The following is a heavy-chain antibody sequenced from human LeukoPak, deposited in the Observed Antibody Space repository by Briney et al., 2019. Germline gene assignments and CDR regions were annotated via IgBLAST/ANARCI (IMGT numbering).Heavy chain of an antibody. J-gene: IGHJ4*02. CDR2: IIPIFGTA. V-gene: IGHV1-69*01. Sequence: SVKVSCKASGGTFSSYAISWVRQAPGQGLEWMGGIIPIFGTANYAQKFQGRVTITADESTSTAYMELSSLRSEGTAVYYCARVGYCGGDCYSDYWGQGTLVTVSS. CDR3: ARVGYCGGDCYSDY. D-gene: IGHD2-21*01. CDR1: GGTFSSYA.